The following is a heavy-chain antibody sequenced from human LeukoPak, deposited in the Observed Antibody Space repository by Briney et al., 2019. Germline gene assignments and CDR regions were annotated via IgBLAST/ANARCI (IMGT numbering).Heavy chain of an antibody. J-gene: IGHJ4*02. CDR2: INPNSGGT. D-gene: IGHD4-23*01. CDR1: GYTFSYD. CDR3: ATRAVVTARYFDF. Sequence: ASVKVSCKASGYTFSYDINWVRQATGQGLEWMGWINPNSGGTNYAQKFQGRVTMTRDTSITTAYMELSSLTSDDTAVYFCATRAVVTARYFDFWGQGTQVIVSS. V-gene: IGHV1-2*02.